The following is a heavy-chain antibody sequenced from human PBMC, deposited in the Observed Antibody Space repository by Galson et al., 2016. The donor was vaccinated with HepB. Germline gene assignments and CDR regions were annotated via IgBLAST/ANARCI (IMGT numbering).Heavy chain of an antibody. D-gene: IGHD3-22*01. CDR1: GFTFNSYG. Sequence: HSRAVSGFTFNSYGMHWVRQAPAKGLDCLAAIWYDGSNEYYAGSVKGRLTISRDNSKDTLYLQMNSLRAEDTARYYCTRGSGYSGRYFQHWGQGTLVTVSS. CDR3: TRGSGYSGRYFQH. CDR2: IWYDGSNE. J-gene: IGHJ1*01. V-gene: IGHV3-33*08.